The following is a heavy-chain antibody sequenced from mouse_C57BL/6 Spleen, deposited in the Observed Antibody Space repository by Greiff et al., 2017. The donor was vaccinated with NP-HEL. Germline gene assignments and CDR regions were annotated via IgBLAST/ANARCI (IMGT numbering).Heavy chain of an antibody. CDR2: IWSDGST. Sequence: VQRVESGPGLVAPSQSLSITCTVSGFSLTSYGVHWVRQPPGKGLEWLVVIWSDGSTTYNSALKSRLSISKDNSKSQVFLKMNSLQTEDTAMYYCARHGDDGNYFDYWGQGTTLTVSS. CDR3: ARHGDDGNYFDY. CDR1: GFSLTSYG. J-gene: IGHJ2*01. D-gene: IGHD2-12*01. V-gene: IGHV2-6-1*01.